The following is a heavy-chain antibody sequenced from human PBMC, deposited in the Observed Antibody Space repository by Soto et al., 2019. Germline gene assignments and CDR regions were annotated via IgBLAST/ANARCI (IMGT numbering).Heavy chain of an antibody. CDR1: GFTFSSYA. D-gene: IGHD4-17*01. J-gene: IGHJ6*02. CDR2: ISGSGDST. Sequence: EVQVLESGGGLVQPGGSLRLSCAASGFTFSSYAMSWVRQAPGKGLEWVSAISGSGDSTRYADSVQGRFTISRDTYKHTLYLQMNSLRAEDTAVYYCAKFYYGDYSYYYYGMDVWGQGTTVTVSS. V-gene: IGHV3-23*01. CDR3: AKFYYGDYSYYYYGMDV.